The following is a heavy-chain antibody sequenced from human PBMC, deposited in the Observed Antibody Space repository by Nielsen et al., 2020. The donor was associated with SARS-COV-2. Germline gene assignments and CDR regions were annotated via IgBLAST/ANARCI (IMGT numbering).Heavy chain of an antibody. V-gene: IGHV3-30*18. CDR3: AKDWTAIVVAPSGGVDY. D-gene: IGHD2-15*01. CDR1: GFTFSTYG. Sequence: GESLKISCAASGFTFSTYGMHWVRQAPGKRLEWVAAISYDGSNKYYVDSVKGRFTISRDNSKNTLYLQMSSLREEDTAVYYCAKDWTAIVVAPSGGVDYWGQGTLVTVSS. CDR2: ISYDGSNK. J-gene: IGHJ4*02.